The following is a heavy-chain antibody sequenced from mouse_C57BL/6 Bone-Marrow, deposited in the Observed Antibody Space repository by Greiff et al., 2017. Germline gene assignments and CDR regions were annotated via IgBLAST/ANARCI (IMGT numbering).Heavy chain of an antibody. Sequence: VQRMESGAELVRPGASVTLSCKASGYTFTDYEMHWVKQTPVHGLEWIGAIDPETGGTAYNQKFKGKAILTADKSSSTAYMELRSLTSEDSAVYYCTRPDGYSSYYAMDYWGQGTSVTVSS. CDR3: TRPDGYSSYYAMDY. D-gene: IGHD2-3*01. CDR2: IDPETGGT. V-gene: IGHV1-15*01. J-gene: IGHJ4*01. CDR1: GYTFTDYE.